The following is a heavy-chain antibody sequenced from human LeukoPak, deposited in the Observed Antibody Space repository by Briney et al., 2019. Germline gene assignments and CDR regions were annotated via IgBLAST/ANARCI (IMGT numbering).Heavy chain of an antibody. V-gene: IGHV4-31*03. D-gene: IGHD3-22*01. CDR2: IYYSGST. CDR3: ARVSHYYDSSGINWFDP. CDR1: GGSISSGGYY. Sequence: SETLSLTCTVSGGSISSGGYYWSWIRQHPGKGLEWIGYIYYSGSTYYNPSLKSRVTISVDTSKNQFSLKLSSVTAADTAVYYCARVSHYYDSSGINWFDPWGQGTLVTLSS. J-gene: IGHJ5*02.